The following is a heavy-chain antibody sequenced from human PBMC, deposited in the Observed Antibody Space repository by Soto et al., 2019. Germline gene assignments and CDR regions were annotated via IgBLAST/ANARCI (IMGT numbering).Heavy chain of an antibody. V-gene: IGHV1-46*01. CDR3: AKGSGGYSGYDPYNFDY. CDR1: GYTFTSYY. D-gene: IGHD5-12*01. Sequence: QVQLVQSGTEVKKPGASVKVSCKASGYTFTSYYIHWVRQAPGQGLEWMGIINPSGGSTTYAQKFQVRVTMTRDTSTSTVYMELSSLRSEDTAMYYCAKGSGGYSGYDPYNFDYWGQGTLVTVSS. CDR2: INPSGGST. J-gene: IGHJ4*02.